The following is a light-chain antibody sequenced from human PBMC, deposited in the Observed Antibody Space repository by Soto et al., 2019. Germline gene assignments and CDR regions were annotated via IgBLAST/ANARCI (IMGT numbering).Light chain of an antibody. Sequence: QSALTQPPSASGSPGQSVTISCTGTSSDVGGYNYVSWYQQHPGRAPKLMIYEVSKRPSGVPDRFAGSTSGNAASLTVSGLQTEDEAYYYCSSYAGSNNQVFGTGTKLTVL. CDR3: SSYAGSNNQV. CDR1: SSDVGGYNY. J-gene: IGLJ1*01. CDR2: EVS. V-gene: IGLV2-8*01.